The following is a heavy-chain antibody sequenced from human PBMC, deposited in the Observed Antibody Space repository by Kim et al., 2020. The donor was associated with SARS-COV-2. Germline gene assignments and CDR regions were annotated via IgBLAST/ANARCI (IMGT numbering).Heavy chain of an antibody. Sequence: SETLSLTCTVSGGSISSSSYYWGWIRQPPGKGLEWIGSIYYSGSTYYNPSLKSRVTISVDTSKNQFSLKLSSVTAADTAVYYCARPPILLYCSSTSCADAFDIWGQGTMVTVSS. V-gene: IGHV4-39*01. CDR1: GGSISSSSYY. CDR3: ARPPILLYCSSTSCADAFDI. D-gene: IGHD2-2*01. J-gene: IGHJ3*02. CDR2: IYYSGST.